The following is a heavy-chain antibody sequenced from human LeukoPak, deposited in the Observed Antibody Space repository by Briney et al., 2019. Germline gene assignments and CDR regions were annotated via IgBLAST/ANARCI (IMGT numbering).Heavy chain of an antibody. J-gene: IGHJ4*02. CDR1: GFTVSSNY. CDR2: ISGGGAST. D-gene: IGHD3-22*01. CDR3: ARASGYYYDSSGSTTDDY. V-gene: IGHV3-53*01. Sequence: GGSLRLSCAASGFTVSSNYMSWVRQAPGKGLEWVSGISGGGASTFYADSVKGRFTISRDNSKNTLYLQMNSLRAEDTAKYYCARASGYYYDSSGSTTDDYWGQGTLVTVSS.